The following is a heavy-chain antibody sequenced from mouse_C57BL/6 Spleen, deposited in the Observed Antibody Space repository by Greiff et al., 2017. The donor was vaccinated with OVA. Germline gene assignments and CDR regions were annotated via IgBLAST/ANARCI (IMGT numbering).Heavy chain of an antibody. CDR1: GYTFTSSW. Sequence: QVQLQQPGAELVKPGASVKLSCKASGYTFTSSWLHWVKQRPGRGLEWIGRIDPNGGDPKYNGKFKRKAPLTVYTPSSTAYKQLSSLTSEDSAGYYCARSDYDRDFDYWGQGTTLTVSS. D-gene: IGHD2-4*01. CDR3: ARSDYDRDFDY. CDR2: IDPNGGDP. J-gene: IGHJ2*01. V-gene: IGHV1-72*01.